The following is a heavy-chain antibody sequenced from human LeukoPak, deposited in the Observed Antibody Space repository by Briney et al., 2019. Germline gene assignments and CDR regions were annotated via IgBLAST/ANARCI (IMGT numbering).Heavy chain of an antibody. V-gene: IGHV7-4-1*02. D-gene: IGHD3-10*01. Sequence: ASVKVSCKASGYTFTSYAMNWVRQPPGQGLEWMGWINTNTGNPTYAQGFTGRFVFSLDTSVSTAYLQISSLKAEDTAVYYCARETWSYYGSGSYYNATSFDWFDPWGQGTLVTVSS. CDR1: GYTFTSYA. CDR2: INTNTGNP. CDR3: ARETWSYYGSGSYYNATSFDWFDP. J-gene: IGHJ5*02.